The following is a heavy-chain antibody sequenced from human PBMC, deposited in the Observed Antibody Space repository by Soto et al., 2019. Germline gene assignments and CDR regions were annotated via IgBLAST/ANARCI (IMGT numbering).Heavy chain of an antibody. V-gene: IGHV4-34*01. CDR3: AREYGGNSGTFDY. Sequence: SETLSLTCAVYGGSLSGYYWSWIRQSPGKGLEWIGQINHSGSANYHPSLKSRVTISVDTSKNQFSLKLSSVTAADTAVYYCAREYGGNSGTFDYWGQGTLVTVSS. D-gene: IGHD2-21*02. CDR1: GGSLSGYY. J-gene: IGHJ4*02. CDR2: INHSGSA.